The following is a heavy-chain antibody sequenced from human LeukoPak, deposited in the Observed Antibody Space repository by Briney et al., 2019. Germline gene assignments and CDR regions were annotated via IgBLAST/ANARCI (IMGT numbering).Heavy chain of an antibody. V-gene: IGHV4-4*07. J-gene: IGHJ5*02. Sequence: PSETLSLTCTVPGDSISSHYWSWIRQPAGKGLEWIRRIYASGSTNYNPSLKSRVTMSLDTSKTQFSLNLMSVTAADTAVYSCARKALPGNWFDPWGQGTLVTVSS. CDR3: ARKALPGNWFDP. CDR2: IYASGST. CDR1: GDSISSHY.